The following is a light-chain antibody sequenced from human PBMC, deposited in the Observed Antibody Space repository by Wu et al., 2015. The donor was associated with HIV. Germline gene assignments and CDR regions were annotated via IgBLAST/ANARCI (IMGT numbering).Light chain of an antibody. CDR1: QGISSTY. Sequence: LLTQSPGTLSLSPGERATLSCRASQGISSTYLAWYQQRPGQAPRLLIYAASRRATGIPDRFSGSGSGTDFTLTISRLEPEDFAVYYCHQYGSSPGTFGQGTKLEIK. CDR3: HQYGSSPGT. V-gene: IGKV3-20*01. CDR2: AAS. J-gene: IGKJ2*01.